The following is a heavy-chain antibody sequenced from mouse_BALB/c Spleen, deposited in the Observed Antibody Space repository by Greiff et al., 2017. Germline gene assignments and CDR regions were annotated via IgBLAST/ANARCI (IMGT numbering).Heavy chain of an antibody. D-gene: IGHD2-4*01. CDR2: ISYSGST. CDR3: ARGDYDYDLYAMDY. CDR1: GYSITSDYA. J-gene: IGHJ4*01. Sequence: EVKLVESGPGLVKPSQSLSLTCTVTGYSITSDYAWNWIRQFPGNKLEWMGYISYSGSTSYNPSLKSRISITRDTSKNQFFLQLNSVTTEDTATYYCARGDYDYDLYAMDYWGQGTSVTVSS. V-gene: IGHV3-2*02.